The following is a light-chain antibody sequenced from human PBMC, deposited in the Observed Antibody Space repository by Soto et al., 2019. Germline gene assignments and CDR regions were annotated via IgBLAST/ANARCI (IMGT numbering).Light chain of an antibody. V-gene: IGKV1-5*03. CDR1: QNINSW. J-gene: IGKJ3*01. CDR2: KAS. CDR3: QHYTS. Sequence: DIQMTQSPSTLSASVGDRVTITCRASQNINSWLAWYQQKPGKAPKLLIYKASNLEPGVPSRFSGSGFGTEFTLTISSLQPDDFATYYCQHYTSFGPGTKVDIK.